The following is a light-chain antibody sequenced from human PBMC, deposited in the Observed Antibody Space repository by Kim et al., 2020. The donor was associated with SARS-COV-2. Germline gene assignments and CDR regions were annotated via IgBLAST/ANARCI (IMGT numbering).Light chain of an antibody. CDR1: ISDVGGYNY. J-gene: IGLJ2*01. CDR2: DVS. V-gene: IGLV2-14*04. Sequence: GQAITISGTGTISDVGGYNYVAWYQQHPGKAPKLMIYDVSKRPSGVSNRFSGSKSGNTAALTISGLQAEDEADYYCSSYTSSSTVVFGGGTQLTVL. CDR3: SSYTSSSTVV.